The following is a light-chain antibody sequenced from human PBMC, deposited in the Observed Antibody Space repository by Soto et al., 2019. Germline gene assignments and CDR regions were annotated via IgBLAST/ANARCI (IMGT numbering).Light chain of an antibody. Sequence: DIQMTQSPSTLSASVGDRVTITCRASRGLGMWLAWYQQKPGKAPKLLIYKASSLESGVPSRFSGSGSGTEFTLTISSLQPDDFATYYCQQFNTYSPAFGQGTKVEIK. J-gene: IGKJ1*01. CDR1: RGLGMW. CDR2: KAS. V-gene: IGKV1-5*03. CDR3: QQFNTYSPA.